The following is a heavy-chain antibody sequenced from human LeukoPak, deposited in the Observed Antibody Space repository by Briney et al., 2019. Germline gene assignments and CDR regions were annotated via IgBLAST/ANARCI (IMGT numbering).Heavy chain of an antibody. Sequence: GGSLRLSCEGSGFSFSSYWMTWVRQSPGKGPEWVANIKQDESERYTVDSVKGRFTISRDNAKNSVYLQMNSLRAEDTALYYCARLSAYYYGSYFYYYMDVWGKGTTVTVSS. V-gene: IGHV3-7*01. CDR3: ARLSAYYYGSYFYYYMDV. J-gene: IGHJ6*03. CDR1: GFSFSSYW. D-gene: IGHD3-10*01. CDR2: IKQDESER.